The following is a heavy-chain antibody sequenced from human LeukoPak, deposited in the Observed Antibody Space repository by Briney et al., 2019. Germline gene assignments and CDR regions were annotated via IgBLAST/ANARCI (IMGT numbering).Heavy chain of an antibody. CDR2: ISDSGGST. V-gene: IGHV3-23*01. CDR1: GLTFSNYA. D-gene: IGHD3-10*01. J-gene: IGHJ5*02. CDR3: AKDPLRGVRDWLDP. Sequence: GGSLRLSCAASGLTFSNYAMSWVRQAPGKGLEWVSGISDSGGSTHYADSVEGRFTISRDNSKNTLYLQMNSLRAEDTAVYYCAKDPLRGVRDWLDPWGQGTLATVSS.